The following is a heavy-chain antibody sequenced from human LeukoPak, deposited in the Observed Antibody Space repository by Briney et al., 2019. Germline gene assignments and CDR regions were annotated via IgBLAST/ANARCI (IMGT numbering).Heavy chain of an antibody. Sequence: GGFLRLSCAASGFTFRKYWMAWVRQAPGRGLEWVATIAASGNDRDYEDALQGRFTISRDNAKNSLYLQMNSLRAEDTAVYYCAREIVVVPAAMRANYYYYGMDVWGQGTTVTVSS. CDR2: IAASGNDR. V-gene: IGHV3-7*03. J-gene: IGHJ6*02. CDR1: GFTFRKYW. D-gene: IGHD2-2*01. CDR3: AREIVVVPAAMRANYYYYGMDV.